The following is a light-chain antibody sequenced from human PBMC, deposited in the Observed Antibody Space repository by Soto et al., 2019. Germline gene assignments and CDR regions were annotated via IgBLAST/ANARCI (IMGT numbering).Light chain of an antibody. V-gene: IGKV3-11*01. CDR1: HSVSSY. Sequence: ETVLTQYSATLSLSIGKGVSLTFGASHSVSSYLAWHQQKPGQAPRPLIHDASHRATGIPARFTGSGSGTDFTLTISRLEPQEFAFYYCQPHSHGPRTLGGGTKVDIK. CDR3: QPHSHGPRT. CDR2: DAS. J-gene: IGKJ4*01.